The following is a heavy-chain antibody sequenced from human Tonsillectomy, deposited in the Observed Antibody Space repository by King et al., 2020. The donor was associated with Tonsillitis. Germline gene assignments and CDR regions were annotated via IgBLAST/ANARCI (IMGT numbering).Heavy chain of an antibody. CDR1: GFTFSGSA. J-gene: IGHJ4*02. Sequence: VQLVESGGGLVQPGGSLKLSCAASGFTFSGSAMHWVRQASGKGLEWVGRIRSKANNYATAYAASVKGRFTISRDDSKNTAYLRMNSLKTEDTAVYYCARDPAVGWYFDYWGQGTLATVSS. CDR2: IRSKANNYAT. CDR3: ARDPAVGWYFDY. V-gene: IGHV3-73*02. D-gene: IGHD6-19*01.